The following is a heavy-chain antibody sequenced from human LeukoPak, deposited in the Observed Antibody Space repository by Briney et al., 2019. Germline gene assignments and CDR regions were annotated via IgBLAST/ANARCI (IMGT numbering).Heavy chain of an antibody. Sequence: ASETLSLTCTVSGDSISGHYWSWVRQAPGKGLEWIGYIYSSGLISYNPSLKTRVAISDDPPKNQVSLTLTSVTAPDTAVYYCESDGGRVGLCYFDLWGRGFLVTVSS. V-gene: IGHV4-59*11. CDR2: IYSSGLI. CDR3: ESDGGRVGLCYFDL. CDR1: GDSISGHY. J-gene: IGHJ2*01. D-gene: IGHD1-26*01.